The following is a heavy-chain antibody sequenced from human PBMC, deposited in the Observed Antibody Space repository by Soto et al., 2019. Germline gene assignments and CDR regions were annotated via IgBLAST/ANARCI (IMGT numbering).Heavy chain of an antibody. D-gene: IGHD5-12*01. CDR1: GGTFNNYA. CDR3: AREVTVASYSFDF. CDR2: IIPIFNSA. J-gene: IGHJ4*02. V-gene: IGHV1-69*13. Sequence: SVTVSCKASGGTFNNYALSWLRQAPGQGLEWMGGIIPIFNSANYAQKFQGRVTITADDSTSTAYMELRSLRPDDTAVYYCAREVTVASYSFDFWGQGTLVTVSS.